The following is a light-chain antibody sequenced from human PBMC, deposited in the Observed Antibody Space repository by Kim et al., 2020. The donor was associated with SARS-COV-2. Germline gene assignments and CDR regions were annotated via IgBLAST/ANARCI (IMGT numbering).Light chain of an antibody. Sequence: QSFTISCTGTSSDNGAYNYVSWYQQYPAKTPKLMLFDVNKRPSGISTRFSGSKSGNTASLTISGVQSEDEAEDYGSSYTANSPSWVFGGGTKLTVL. J-gene: IGLJ3*02. CDR1: SSDNGAYNY. CDR2: DVN. CDR3: SSYTANSPSWV. V-gene: IGLV2-14*03.